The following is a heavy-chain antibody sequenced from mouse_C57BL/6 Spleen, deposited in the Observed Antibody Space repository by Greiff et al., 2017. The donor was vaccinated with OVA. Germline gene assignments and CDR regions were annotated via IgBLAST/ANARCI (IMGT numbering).Heavy chain of an antibody. CDR2: IYPGSGST. V-gene: IGHV1-55*01. D-gene: IGHD1-1*01. CDR1: GYTFTSYW. CDR3: ARGGIITTVVHFDY. Sequence: QVQLQQSGAELVKPGASVKMSCKASGYTFTSYWITWVKQRPGQGLEWIGDIYPGSGSTNYNEKFKSKATLTVDTSSSTAYMQLSSLTSEDSAVYYCARGGIITTVVHFDYWGQGTTLTVSS. J-gene: IGHJ2*01.